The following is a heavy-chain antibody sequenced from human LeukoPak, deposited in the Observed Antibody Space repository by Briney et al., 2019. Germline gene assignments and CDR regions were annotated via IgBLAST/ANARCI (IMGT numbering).Heavy chain of an antibody. J-gene: IGHJ4*02. Sequence: ASVKVSCKASGYTFSDYYIHWVRQAPREGLEWMGWINPKSGGTNYVQRFQGRVTMTRDTSITTAYMELSRLKSDDTAVYYCATDERGGGYDSSPYWGQGTLVTVSS. V-gene: IGHV1-2*02. CDR1: GYTFSDYY. CDR2: INPKSGGT. D-gene: IGHD3-22*01. CDR3: ATDERGGGYDSSPY.